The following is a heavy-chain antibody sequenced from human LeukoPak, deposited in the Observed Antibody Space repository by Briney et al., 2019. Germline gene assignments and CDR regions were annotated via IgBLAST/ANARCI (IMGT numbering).Heavy chain of an antibody. CDR1: GYTFTNYW. V-gene: IGHV5-51*01. D-gene: IGHD2/OR15-2a*01. CDR2: IYPGDSDT. Sequence: GESLKISCKGSGYTFTNYWIGWVRQMPGKGLEFMGIIYPGDSDTRYSPSFQGQVTISVDKSISTAYLQWSSLKASDSAMYYCARAGYSNRWDGVDYWGQGTLVIVSS. J-gene: IGHJ4*02. CDR3: ARAGYSNRWDGVDY.